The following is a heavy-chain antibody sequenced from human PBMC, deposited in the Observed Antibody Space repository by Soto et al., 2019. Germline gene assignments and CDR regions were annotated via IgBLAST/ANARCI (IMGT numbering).Heavy chain of an antibody. Sequence: QVQLVQSGAEVKTPGSSLKVSCTVSGSRFSNYVISWVRQAPGHGLERLGRIIPIFNTTQYAQKFQDRVTITADKSTNTASLELSSLSAADTAVYYCAREGRGKKAGYNGLVSLGYWGQGTLVTVSS. V-gene: IGHV1-69*06. J-gene: IGHJ4*02. CDR2: IIPIFNTT. D-gene: IGHD2-2*02. CDR1: GSRFSNYV. CDR3: AREGRGKKAGYNGLVSLGY.